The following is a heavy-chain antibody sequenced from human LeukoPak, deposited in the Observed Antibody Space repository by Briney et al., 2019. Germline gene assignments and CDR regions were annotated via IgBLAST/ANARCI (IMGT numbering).Heavy chain of an antibody. CDR3: AAKASYFDS. D-gene: IGHD2-15*01. V-gene: IGHV6-1*01. Sequence: SQTLSLTCAISGDSVSSNSATWNWIRQSPSRGLEWLGRTYYRSKWYNDYASSAKGRITVNPDTSKNLFSLHLNSVTPEDTAVYYCAAKASYFDSWGQGTLVTVSS. CDR1: GDSVSSNSAT. J-gene: IGHJ4*02. CDR2: TYYRSKWYN.